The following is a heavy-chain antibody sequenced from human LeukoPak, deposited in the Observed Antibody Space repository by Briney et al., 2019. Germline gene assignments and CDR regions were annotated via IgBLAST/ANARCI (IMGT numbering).Heavy chain of an antibody. CDR1: GFTFSGYA. D-gene: IGHD4-23*01. Sequence: GGSLRLSCSASGFTFSGYAMHWVRQAPGKGLEHVSAISSYGGTTYYADSVKGKFTISRDNSKNTLYLQMSSLRAEDTAVYYCVKVGSSATVVNAFDIWGQGTMVTVSS. V-gene: IGHV3-64D*06. J-gene: IGHJ3*02. CDR2: ISSYGGTT. CDR3: VKVGSSATVVNAFDI.